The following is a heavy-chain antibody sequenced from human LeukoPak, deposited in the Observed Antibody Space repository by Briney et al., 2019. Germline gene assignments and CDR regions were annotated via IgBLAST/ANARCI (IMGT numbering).Heavy chain of an antibody. CDR1: GFTFSDFW. V-gene: IGHV3-7*01. CDR3: AREPLDTSGYYYGTLDY. J-gene: IGHJ4*02. D-gene: IGHD3-22*01. Sequence: GGSLRLSCAASGFTFSDFWMTWVRQAPGKGRGWVANIKQDGSEKYYVDSVKGRFTVSRDNANNSLFLQMNSLRGDDAAAYYCAREPLDTSGYYYGTLDYWGQGTLVTVSS. CDR2: IKQDGSEK.